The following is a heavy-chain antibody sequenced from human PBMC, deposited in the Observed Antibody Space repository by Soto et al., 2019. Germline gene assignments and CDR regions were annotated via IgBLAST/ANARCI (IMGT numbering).Heavy chain of an antibody. CDR2: IKSKIDGGTT. V-gene: IGHV3-15*07. D-gene: IGHD3-22*01. CDR3: TTDSHFTMKLVRFDY. Sequence: GGSLRLSCAASGFTFSTAWINWVGQAPGKGLEWVGRIKSKIDGGTTDFAAPVKGRFAISRDDSRNMVYFQMNSLEIEDTAVYYCTTDSHFTMKLVRFDYWGLGTLVTVSS. CDR1: GFTFSTAW. J-gene: IGHJ4*01.